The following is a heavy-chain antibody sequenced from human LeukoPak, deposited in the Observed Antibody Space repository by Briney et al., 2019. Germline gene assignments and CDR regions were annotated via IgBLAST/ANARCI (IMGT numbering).Heavy chain of an antibody. CDR3: AKGVGSCSGGNCLFDY. D-gene: IGHD2-15*01. Sequence: PGGSLRLSCAASRFTFSRDAMNWVRQAPGKGLEWVSTITGTGVGTYYSDSVKGRFTISRDNSKNTLSLEMNSLRAEDTAVYYCAKGVGSCSGGNCLFDYWGQGTLVTVSS. J-gene: IGHJ4*02. V-gene: IGHV3-23*01. CDR1: RFTFSRDA. CDR2: ITGTGVGT.